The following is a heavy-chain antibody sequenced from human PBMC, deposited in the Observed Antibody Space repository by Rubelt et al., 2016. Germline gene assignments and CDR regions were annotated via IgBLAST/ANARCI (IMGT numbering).Heavy chain of an antibody. J-gene: IGHJ5*02. CDR1: GGSISSYY. CDR3: ARDSTTFGVVSTGFDP. Sequence: VQLQESGPGLVKPSETLSLTCTVSGGSISSYYWSWIRQPPGKGLEWIGYIYYSGSTNYNPSLKSRVTISVDTSKNQFSLSLSSVTAADTAVYYCARDSTTFGVVSTGFDPWGQGTLVTVSS. V-gene: IGHV4-59*12. CDR2: IYYSGST. D-gene: IGHD3-3*01.